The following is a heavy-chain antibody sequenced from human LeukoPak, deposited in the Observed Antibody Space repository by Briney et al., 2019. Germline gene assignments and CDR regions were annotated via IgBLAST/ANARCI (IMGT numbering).Heavy chain of an antibody. CDR3: AREDYYGSGSEDWFDP. CDR1: GYTFTGYY. V-gene: IGHV1-2*02. CDR2: INPNSGGT. D-gene: IGHD3-10*01. J-gene: IGHJ5*02. Sequence: ASVKVSCKASGYTFTGYYMHWVRQAPGQGLESMGWINPNSGGTNYAQKFQGRVTMPRDTSISTAYMELSRLRSDDTAVYYCAREDYYGSGSEDWFDPWGQGTLVTVSS.